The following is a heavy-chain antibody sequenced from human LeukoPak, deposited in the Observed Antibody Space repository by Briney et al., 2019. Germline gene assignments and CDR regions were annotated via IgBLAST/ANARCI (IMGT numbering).Heavy chain of an antibody. CDR1: GGSISSGSYY. CDR2: IYTSGST. D-gene: IGHD3-16*01. CDR3: AREITAACMDV. Sequence: SETLSLTCTVSGGSISSGSYYWSWIRQPAGKGLEWIGRIYTSGSTNYNPSPKSRVTISVDTSKNQFSLKLSSVTAADTAVYYCAREITAACMDVWGKGTTVTVSS. V-gene: IGHV4-61*02. J-gene: IGHJ6*03.